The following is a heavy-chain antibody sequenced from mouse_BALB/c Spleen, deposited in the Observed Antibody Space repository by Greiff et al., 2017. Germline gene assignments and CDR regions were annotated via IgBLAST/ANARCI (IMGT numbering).Heavy chain of an antibody. J-gene: IGHJ4*01. Sequence: VKVVESGPGLVAPSQSLSITCTVSGFSLTSYGVHWVRQPPGKGLEWLGVIWAGGSTNYNSALMSRLSISKDNSKSQVFLKMNSLQTDDTAMYYCARDRVPIYYYGSSSLYAMDYWGQGTSVTVSS. V-gene: IGHV2-9*02. D-gene: IGHD1-1*01. CDR1: GFSLTSYG. CDR3: ARDRVPIYYYGSSSLYAMDY. CDR2: IWAGGST.